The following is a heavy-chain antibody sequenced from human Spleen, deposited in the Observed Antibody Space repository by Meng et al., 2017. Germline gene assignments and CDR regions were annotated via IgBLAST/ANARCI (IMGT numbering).Heavy chain of an antibody. CDR3: VRIFPPV. CDR1: GFTFSNAY. V-gene: IGHV3-15*05. J-gene: IGHJ4*02. Sequence: GGSLRLSCEGSGFTFSNAYMTWVRQVPGKRLEWVGRIKSKPDGETIDYAAPVKGRFTISRDNAKSTVSLQMNSLRVEDTSVYYCVRIFPPVWGQGILVTVSS. CDR2: IKSKPDGETI. D-gene: IGHD2/OR15-2a*01.